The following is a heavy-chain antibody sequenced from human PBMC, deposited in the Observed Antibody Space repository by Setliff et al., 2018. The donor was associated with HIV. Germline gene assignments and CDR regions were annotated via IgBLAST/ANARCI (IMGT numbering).Heavy chain of an antibody. CDR3: ARDSANGKTANLNYLDV. CDR1: GGSISSRGDY. Sequence: PSETLSLTCTVSGGSISSRGDYWSWVRQHPGKGLDWIGYIYYTGSTYSNPSLQSRVRISVDTSKNQFSLRLNSVTAADTAVYYCARDSANGKTANLNYLDVWGKGTTFTVS. V-gene: IGHV4-31*03. D-gene: IGHD2-8*01. J-gene: IGHJ6*03. CDR2: IYYTGST.